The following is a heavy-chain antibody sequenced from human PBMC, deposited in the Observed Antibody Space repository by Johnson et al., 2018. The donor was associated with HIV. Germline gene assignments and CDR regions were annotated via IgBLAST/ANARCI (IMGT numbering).Heavy chain of an antibody. CDR2: INWNGGST. D-gene: IGHD3-9*01. CDR1: GFTFSSYA. V-gene: IGHV3-20*04. Sequence: MQLVESGGGLVQPGGSLRLSCAASGFTFSSYAMSWVRQGPGKGLEWVSGINWNGGSTDYADSVKGRFTISRDNAKNSLYLQMNSLRAEDTAVYYCARAGRLRYFDWLLSAFDIWGQGTMVTVSS. CDR3: ARAGRLRYFDWLLSAFDI. J-gene: IGHJ3*02.